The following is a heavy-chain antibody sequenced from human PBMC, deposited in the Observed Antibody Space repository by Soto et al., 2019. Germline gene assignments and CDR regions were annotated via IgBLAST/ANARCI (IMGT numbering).Heavy chain of an antibody. CDR3: ARSTLVTNRYFQH. CDR1: GFTFSNFP. Sequence: SLRLSCAGSGFTFSNFPLHLVRQAPGKGLEWVAVISFDGANKYYADSVKGRFALYRENSKNTVFLQMNGLRRDDTAIYYCARSTLVTNRYFQHWGQGTQVTFCS. D-gene: IGHD4-4*01. J-gene: IGHJ1*01. CDR2: ISFDGANK. V-gene: IGHV3-30*09.